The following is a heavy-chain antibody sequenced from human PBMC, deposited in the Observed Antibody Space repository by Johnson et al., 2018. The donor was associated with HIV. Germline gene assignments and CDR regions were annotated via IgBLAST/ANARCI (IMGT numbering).Heavy chain of an antibody. Sequence: VQLVESGGGVVRPGGSLRLSCAASGFTFDDYGMSWVRQAPGKGLEWVSVIYSGSNTYYADSVKGRFTISRDNSKNTLYLQMNSLRAEDTAVYYCAKIIGYSSGLEIWGQGTMVTVSS. CDR1: GFTFDDYG. CDR2: IYSGSNT. D-gene: IGHD6-19*01. CDR3: AKIIGYSSGLEI. V-gene: IGHV3-23*03. J-gene: IGHJ3*02.